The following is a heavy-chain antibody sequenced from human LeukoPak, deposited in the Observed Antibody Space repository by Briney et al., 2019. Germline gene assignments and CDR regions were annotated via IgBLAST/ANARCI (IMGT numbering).Heavy chain of an antibody. CDR1: GFTFGNYW. CDR3: AKDRRYWELHDAFDI. V-gene: IGHV3-74*01. J-gene: IGHJ3*02. CDR2: INSDGNNT. D-gene: IGHD1-26*01. Sequence: GGSLRLSCAASGFTFGNYWMHWVRQAPGKGLVWVSRINSDGNNTSYADSVKGRFTISRDNSKNTLYLQMNSLRAEDTAVYYCAKDRRYWELHDAFDIWGQGTMVTVSS.